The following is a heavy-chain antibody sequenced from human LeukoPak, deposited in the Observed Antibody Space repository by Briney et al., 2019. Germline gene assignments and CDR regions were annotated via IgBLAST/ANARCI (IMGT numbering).Heavy chain of an antibody. CDR3: ARGKKSSGWLYNWFDP. Sequence: ASVKVSCKSSGYTFTSYDINWVRQATGPGLGLMGWMNPNSSNTGYSQKFQGRLTMTRNNYISTAYMELSSLESEDTAVYYCARGKKSSGWLYNWFDPWGQGTLVTVSS. J-gene: IGHJ5*02. V-gene: IGHV1-8*01. D-gene: IGHD6-19*01. CDR1: GYTFTSYD. CDR2: MNPNSSNT.